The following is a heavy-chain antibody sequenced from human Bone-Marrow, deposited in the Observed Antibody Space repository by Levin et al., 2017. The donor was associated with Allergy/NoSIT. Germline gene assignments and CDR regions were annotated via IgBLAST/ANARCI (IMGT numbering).Heavy chain of an antibody. CDR2: IKSKTDGGTT. Sequence: GESLKISCAASGFTFSNAWMSWVRQAPGKGLEWVGRIKSKTDGGTTDYAAPVKGRFTISRDDSKNTLYLQMNSLKTEDTAVYYCTTRIKIVVVVAATRWFDPWGQGTLVTVSS. V-gene: IGHV3-15*01. CDR1: GFTFSNAW. CDR3: TTRIKIVVVVAATRWFDP. J-gene: IGHJ5*02. D-gene: IGHD2-15*01.